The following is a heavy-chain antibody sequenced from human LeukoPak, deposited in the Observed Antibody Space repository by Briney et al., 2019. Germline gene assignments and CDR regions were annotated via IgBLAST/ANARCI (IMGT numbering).Heavy chain of an antibody. CDR2: INSDGSST. J-gene: IGHJ4*02. V-gene: IGHV3-74*01. Sequence: PGGSLRLSCAASGFTFNTYWMHWVRQAPGKGLVWVSRINSDGSSTAYAESVKGRFTFSSDNAKNKLYLQMNSLRAEDTAVYYCARDLRGSGSLDYWGQGTLVTVSS. CDR3: ARDLRGSGSLDY. CDR1: GFTFNTYW. D-gene: IGHD3-10*01.